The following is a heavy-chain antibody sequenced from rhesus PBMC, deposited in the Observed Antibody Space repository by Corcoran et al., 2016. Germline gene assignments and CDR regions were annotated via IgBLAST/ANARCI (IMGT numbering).Heavy chain of an antibody. V-gene: IGHV4S2*01. D-gene: IGHD2-2*01. CDR3: ARLEDNSLDV. CDR2: IFGSGGDT. J-gene: IGHJ5-2*02. CDR1: GASISNTY. Sequence: QVQLQESGPGLVKASETLPLTCATSGASISNTYWTWIRQAPGTGLDWIGRIFGSGGDTSYNPSLKTRVTISIDTSKNQLFLKLNSGTAANTAVYYCARLEDNSLDVWGRGLLVTISS.